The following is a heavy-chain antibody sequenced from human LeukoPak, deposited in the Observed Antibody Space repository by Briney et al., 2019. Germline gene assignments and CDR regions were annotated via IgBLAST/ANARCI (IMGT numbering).Heavy chain of an antibody. CDR1: GLTFSDYA. CDR2: ISGSAQRT. V-gene: IGHV3-23*01. Sequence: PGGSLRLSCAASGLTFSDYAMSWVRQAPGQGLEWVSGISGSAQRTYYADSVKGRFTISRDNFKRTLYLEMNSLRAEDTAVYYCAKRYIANTGPIDYWGQGTLATVSS. J-gene: IGHJ4*02. CDR3: AKRYIANTGPIDY. D-gene: IGHD1-1*01.